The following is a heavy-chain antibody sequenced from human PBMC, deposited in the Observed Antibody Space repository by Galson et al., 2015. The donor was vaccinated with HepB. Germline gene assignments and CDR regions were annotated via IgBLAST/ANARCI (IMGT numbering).Heavy chain of an antibody. V-gene: IGHV4-31*03. J-gene: IGHJ4*02. CDR1: GGSIRGGCLY. Sequence: TLSLTCTVSGGSIRGGCLYWGWIRQPPGKGLEWIGDISDSGTLYYNPSLKSRVTISLDTSKKQFSLKLSSVTDADTALYYCARASDDNDASDYWGQGTPVTVSS. D-gene: IGHD1-1*01. CDR3: ARASDDNDASDY. CDR2: ISDSGTL.